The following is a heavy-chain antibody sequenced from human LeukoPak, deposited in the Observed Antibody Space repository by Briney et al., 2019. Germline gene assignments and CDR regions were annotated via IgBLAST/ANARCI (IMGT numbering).Heavy chain of an antibody. J-gene: IGHJ1*01. Sequence: PGGSLRLSCAASGFTFSSYSMNWVRQAPGKGLEWVSSISSSSSYIYYADSVKGRFTISRDISKNTLYLQMSSLRTDDTAMYYCARVAVEGREFFQRWGQGTLVTVSS. V-gene: IGHV3-21*01. CDR1: GFTFSSYS. D-gene: IGHD6-19*01. CDR2: ISSSSSYI. CDR3: ARVAVEGREFFQR.